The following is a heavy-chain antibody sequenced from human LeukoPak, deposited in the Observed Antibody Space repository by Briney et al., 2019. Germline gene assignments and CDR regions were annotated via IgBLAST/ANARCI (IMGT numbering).Heavy chain of an antibody. CDR1: GFTFSSYA. D-gene: IGHD1-26*01. CDR2: ISWNSGSI. CDR3: AKDMRGSGSYFDAFDI. Sequence: GGSLRLSCAASGFTFSSYAMRWVRQAPGKGLEWVSGISWNSGSIGYADSVKGRFTISRDNAKNSLYLQMNSLRAEDTALYYCAKDMRGSGSYFDAFDIWGQGTMVTVSS. V-gene: IGHV3-9*01. J-gene: IGHJ3*02.